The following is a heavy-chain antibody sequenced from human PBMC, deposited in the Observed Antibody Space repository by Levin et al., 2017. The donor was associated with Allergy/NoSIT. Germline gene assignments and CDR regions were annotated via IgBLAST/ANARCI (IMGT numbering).Heavy chain of an antibody. CDR2: IYYSGST. Sequence: GSLRLSCTVSGGSISSYYWSWIRQPPGKGLEWIGYIYYSGSTNYNPSLKSRVTISVDTSKNQFSLKLSSVTAADTAVYYCARDRGGGPMVIDYWGQGTLVTVSS. CDR1: GGSISSYY. J-gene: IGHJ4*02. V-gene: IGHV4-59*01. D-gene: IGHD3-10*01. CDR3: ARDRGGGPMVIDY.